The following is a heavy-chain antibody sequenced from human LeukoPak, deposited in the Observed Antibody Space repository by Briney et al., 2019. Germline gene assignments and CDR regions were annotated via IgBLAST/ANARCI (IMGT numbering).Heavy chain of an antibody. V-gene: IGHV4-59*01. CDR2: ISYSGTA. D-gene: IGHD3-9*01. Sequence: SETLSLTCTVSGGSISIYYWSWLRQPPGKGLEWLGYISYSGTADYNPSLKSRVTISVDMSKYQFSLKLSSMTAADTAVYYCARGVPYYNFDRSKRVPWGFDYWGQGTLVTVSS. CDR1: GGSISIYY. J-gene: IGHJ4*02. CDR3: ARGVPYYNFDRSKRVPWGFDY.